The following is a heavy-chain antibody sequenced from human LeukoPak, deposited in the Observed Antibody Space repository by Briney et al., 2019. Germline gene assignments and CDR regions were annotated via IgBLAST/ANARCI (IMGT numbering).Heavy chain of an antibody. V-gene: IGHV3-11*05. Sequence: GRSLRLSCAASGFTFSDYYMSWIRQAPGKGLEWVSYISSSSYTNYADSVKGRFTISRDNAKNSLYLQMNSLRAEDTAVYYCARDDCSSTSCYGWGYYYYGMDVWGQGTTVTVSS. CDR1: GFTFSDYY. D-gene: IGHD2-2*01. CDR2: ISSSSYT. J-gene: IGHJ6*02. CDR3: ARDDCSSTSCYGWGYYYYGMDV.